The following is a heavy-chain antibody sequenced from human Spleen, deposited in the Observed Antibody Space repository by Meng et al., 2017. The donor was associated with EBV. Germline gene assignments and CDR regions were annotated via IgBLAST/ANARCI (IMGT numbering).Heavy chain of an antibody. CDR1: GYSISSFYY. CDR3: ARPFPSWQSPRLDPFGA. CDR2: VHYTGST. Sequence: QLRESGPGQVKPSATPPLPCTVSGYSISSFYYWGWIRQPPGRGLEWIGSVHYTGSTYYSPSLKSRVTVSVDTSKNQFSLRLTSVTAADTAVYYCARPFPSWQSPRLDPFGAWGQGTLVTVSS. J-gene: IGHJ5*02. V-gene: IGHV4-38-2*02. D-gene: IGHD6-19*01.